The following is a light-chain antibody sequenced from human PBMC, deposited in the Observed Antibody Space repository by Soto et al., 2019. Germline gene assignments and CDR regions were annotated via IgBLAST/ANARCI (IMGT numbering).Light chain of an antibody. CDR1: QSIRRY. CDR2: GAS. Sequence: IVLTQSPGTLYLSPGERTTLSCRASQSIRRYLAWYPQKPGQGPRLLIYGASSRETGIPDRFSGSGAGTEFTRTISRLEPEDVEVYYCQQYGSSMWTFGQGTKVDIK. J-gene: IGKJ1*01. CDR3: QQYGSSMWT. V-gene: IGKV3-20*01.